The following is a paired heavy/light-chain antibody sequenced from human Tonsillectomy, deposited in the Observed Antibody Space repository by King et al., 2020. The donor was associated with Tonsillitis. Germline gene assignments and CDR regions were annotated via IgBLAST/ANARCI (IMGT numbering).Light chain of an antibody. CDR3: GTWDSSLSAFV. V-gene: IGLV1-51*01. CDR1: NSNIGNNF. Sequence: QSVLTQPPSVSAAPGQKVTISCSGSNSNIGNNFVSWYQQVPGTAPKLLIYDNNKRPSGIPDRFSGSKSGTSATLAITGLQTSDEADYHCGTWDSSLSAFVFGTGTYVTVL. J-gene: IGLJ1*01. CDR2: DNN.
Heavy chain of an antibody. CDR3: AVGFNFHFYNMDI. Sequence: QVQLQQWGAGLLKPSETLSLTCAVYSESLSGYYWSWVRQSPGQGLEWIGYFHHGGSANYNPSLKSRVAISVVTYKNQFSLQLSSVTAADTAIYYCAVGFNFHFYNMDIWGRGTTVTVSS. CDR2: FHHGGSA. V-gene: IGHV4-34*01. J-gene: IGHJ6*03. CDR1: SESLSGYY.